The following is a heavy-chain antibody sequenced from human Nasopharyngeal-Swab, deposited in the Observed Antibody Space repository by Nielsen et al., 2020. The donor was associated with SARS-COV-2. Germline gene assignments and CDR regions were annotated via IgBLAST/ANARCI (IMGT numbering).Heavy chain of an antibody. Sequence: GESLKISCAASGFTFSDYGMHWVRQAPGKGLEWVAAISYDERNKYYADSVKGRFTISRDNSKNTLYLQMNSLRAEDTAVYYCASAIDYMDVWGKGTTVTVSS. CDR1: GFTFSDYG. V-gene: IGHV3-30*03. J-gene: IGHJ6*03. D-gene: IGHD2-2*02. CDR2: ISYDERNK. CDR3: ASAIDYMDV.